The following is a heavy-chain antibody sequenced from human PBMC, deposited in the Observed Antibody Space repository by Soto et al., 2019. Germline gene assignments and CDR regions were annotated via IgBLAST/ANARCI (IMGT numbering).Heavy chain of an antibody. Sequence: PSETLSHTCTVSGGSISSYYWIWIRQPPGKGLEWIGYIYYSGSTNYNPSLKSRVTISVDTSKNQFSLKLSSVTAADTAVYYCARMAGGSGSYYNRQPYYFDYWGQGTLVTVSS. CDR1: GGSISSYY. CDR3: ARMAGGSGSYYNRQPYYFDY. CDR2: IYYSGST. D-gene: IGHD3-10*01. V-gene: IGHV4-59*01. J-gene: IGHJ4*02.